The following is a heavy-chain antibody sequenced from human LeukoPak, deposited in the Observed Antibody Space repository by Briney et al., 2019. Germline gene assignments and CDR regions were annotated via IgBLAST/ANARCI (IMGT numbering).Heavy chain of an antibody. CDR1: GFTFSSYW. D-gene: IGHD6-19*01. CDR2: IKQDGSEK. J-gene: IGHJ6*02. CDR3: ARDQDDSSGWYWSLDYHYGMDV. V-gene: IGHV3-7*01. Sequence: GGSLRLSCAASGFTFSSYWMSWVRQAPGKGLEWVANIKQDGSEKYYVDSVKGRFTISRDNAKNSLYLQMNSLRAEDTAVYYCARDQDDSSGWYWSLDYHYGMDVWGQGTTVTVSS.